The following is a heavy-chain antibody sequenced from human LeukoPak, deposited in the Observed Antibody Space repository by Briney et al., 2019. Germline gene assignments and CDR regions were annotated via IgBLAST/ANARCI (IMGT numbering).Heavy chain of an antibody. V-gene: IGHV4-59*08. CDR1: GGSISYNY. J-gene: IGHJ4*02. D-gene: IGHD1-26*01. CDR3: ARQERGRYDY. CDR2: MYYSGST. Sequence: PSETLSLTCTVSGGSISYNYWTWIRQPPGKGLQWIGYMYYSGSTKYSPSLESRVTISLDTSKNHFSLKVNSVTAADTAVYYCARQERGRYDYWGQGTLVTVSS.